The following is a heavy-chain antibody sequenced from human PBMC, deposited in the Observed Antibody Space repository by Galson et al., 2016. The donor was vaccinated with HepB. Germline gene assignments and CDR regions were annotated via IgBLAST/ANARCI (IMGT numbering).Heavy chain of an antibody. CDR1: GFTFSTYW. V-gene: IGHV3-7*03. D-gene: IGHD2-21*01. J-gene: IGHJ3*02. CDR2: IKSDGSDN. CDR3: VRDIYCGASLCVVVPTEHDAFDM. Sequence: SLRLSCAASGFTFSTYWMTWVRQAPGKGLEWVANIKSDGSDNYYVDSVKGRFSISRDNAKNSLYLQMSSLRAEDTAVYFCVRDIYCGASLCVVVPTEHDAFDMWGQGTMVTVSS.